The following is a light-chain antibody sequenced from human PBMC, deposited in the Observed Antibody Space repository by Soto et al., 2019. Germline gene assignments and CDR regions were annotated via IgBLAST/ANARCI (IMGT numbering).Light chain of an antibody. CDR2: DVG. Sequence: QSVLTQPASVSGSPGQSITISCTGTSSHVGGYNSVSWYQHHPGKAPKLMLYDVGDRPSGVSYRFSGSKSGNTASLTISGLQAADEADYFCSSYTSSMTNVFGSGTEVTVL. J-gene: IGLJ1*01. CDR1: SSHVGGYNS. V-gene: IGLV2-14*03. CDR3: SSYTSSMTNV.